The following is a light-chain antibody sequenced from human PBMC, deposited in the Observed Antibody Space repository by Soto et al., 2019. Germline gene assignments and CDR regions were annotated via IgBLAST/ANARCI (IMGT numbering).Light chain of an antibody. CDR1: QSVSTY. Sequence: EIVLTQSPATLSLFPGERATLSCRASQSVSTYLAWYQQKPGQAPRLLIYDASNTATGIPARFSGSGSGTDFTLTVSSLEPEDAAVYYCQQRSNWPRTFGQGTEVEIK. CDR2: DAS. J-gene: IGKJ1*01. V-gene: IGKV3-11*01. CDR3: QQRSNWPRT.